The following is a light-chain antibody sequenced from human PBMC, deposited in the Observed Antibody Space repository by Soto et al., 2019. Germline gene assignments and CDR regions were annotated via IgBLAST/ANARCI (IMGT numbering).Light chain of an antibody. J-gene: IGKJ1*01. CDR1: LNVATN. CDR3: HQYNTVLRT. CDR2: GAS. V-gene: IGKV3-15*01. Sequence: TVMTQSPATLSMSPGDRAALSCRASLNVATNMAWYQQKPGQAPRLLIYGASIRATGVPARFTGSGSGTEFALTINNLQSEDFAVYYCHQYNTVLRTCGRGTRVEV.